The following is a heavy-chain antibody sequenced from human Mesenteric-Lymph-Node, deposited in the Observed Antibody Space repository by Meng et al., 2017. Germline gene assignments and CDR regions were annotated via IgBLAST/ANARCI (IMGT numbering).Heavy chain of an antibody. J-gene: IGHJ4*02. CDR3: ATWGAVDY. Sequence: GESLKISCAASGFTFSNAWMSWVRQAPGKGLEWVSYIGTSGSTKYFADSVKGRFTVSRDNAKNSLYLQMNGLRVEDTAIYYCATWGAVDYWGQGTLVTVSS. D-gene: IGHD1-26*01. V-gene: IGHV3-11*04. CDR1: GFTFSNAW. CDR2: IGTSGSTK.